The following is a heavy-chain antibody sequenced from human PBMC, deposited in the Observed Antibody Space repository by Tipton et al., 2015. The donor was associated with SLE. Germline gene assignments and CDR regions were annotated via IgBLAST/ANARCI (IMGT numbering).Heavy chain of an antibody. J-gene: IGHJ4*02. CDR2: ILRIIGIT. D-gene: IGHD2-2*01. CDR3: ARGRAQLPTSDY. V-gene: IGHV1-69*04. Sequence: QSGAEVKEPGSSVKVSCKASGDTFNTYAFTWVRQAPGQGLEWMATILRIIGITKYAQAFQDRVTISTDESTNTAYMELTSLTSDDTAVYLCARGRAQLPTSDYWGQGTLVTVSS. CDR1: GDTFNTYA.